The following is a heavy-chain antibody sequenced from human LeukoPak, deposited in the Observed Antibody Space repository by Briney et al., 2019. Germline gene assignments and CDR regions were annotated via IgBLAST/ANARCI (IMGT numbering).Heavy chain of an antibody. CDR3: ARDRAGLGWFDP. CDR2: IYSGGST. D-gene: IGHD3-10*01. V-gene: IGHV3-53*01. CDR1: GFTVSSNY. Sequence: GGSLRLSCAASGFTVSSNYMSWVRQAPGKGLEWVSVIYSGGSTYYADSVKGRFTISRDNSKNTLYLQMNSLRAEDTAVYYCARDRAGLGWFDPWGQGTLVTVSS. J-gene: IGHJ5*02.